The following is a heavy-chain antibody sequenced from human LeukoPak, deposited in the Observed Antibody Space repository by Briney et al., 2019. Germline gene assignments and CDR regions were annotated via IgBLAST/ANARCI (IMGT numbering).Heavy chain of an antibody. J-gene: IGHJ4*02. CDR3: ARHTRVTATIDY. Sequence: PSETLSLTCTVSGGSISSSSYYWGWIRQPPGKGLEWIGSIYYSGSTYYNPSLKSRVTISVDTSKNQFFLKLSSVTAADTAVYYCARHTRVTATIDYWGQGTLVTVSS. V-gene: IGHV4-39*01. CDR1: GGSISSSSYY. D-gene: IGHD4-23*01. CDR2: IYYSGST.